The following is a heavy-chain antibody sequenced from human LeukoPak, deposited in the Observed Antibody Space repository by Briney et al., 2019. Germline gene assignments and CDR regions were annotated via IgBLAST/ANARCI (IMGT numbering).Heavy chain of an antibody. CDR1: GFTFSSYW. D-gene: IGHD5-18*01. V-gene: IGHV3-7*01. J-gene: IGHJ6*02. Sequence: GGSLRLSCVASGFTFSSYWMSWVRQAPGKGLEWVANIKRDGKEKHYVDSVKGRFTISRDNSKNTLYLQMNSLRAEDTAVYYCARDIQLWSYSLYHYYGMDVWGQGTTVTVSS. CDR3: ARDIQLWSYSLYHYYGMDV. CDR2: IKRDGKEK.